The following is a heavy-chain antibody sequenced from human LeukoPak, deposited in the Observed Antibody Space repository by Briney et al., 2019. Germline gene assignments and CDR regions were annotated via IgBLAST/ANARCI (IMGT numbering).Heavy chain of an antibody. V-gene: IGHV3-21*01. Sequence: GGSLRLSCAASGFTFSSYSMNWVRQAPGKGLEWVSSISSSSSYIYYADSVKGRFTISRDNAKNSLYLQMNSLRAEDTAVYYCARDRLSYYDHDAFDIWSQGTMVTVSS. CDR2: ISSSSSYI. CDR1: GFTFSSYS. J-gene: IGHJ3*02. D-gene: IGHD1-26*01. CDR3: ARDRLSYYDHDAFDI.